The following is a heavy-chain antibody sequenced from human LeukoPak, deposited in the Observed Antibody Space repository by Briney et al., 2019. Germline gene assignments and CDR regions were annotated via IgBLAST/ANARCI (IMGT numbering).Heavy chain of an antibody. CDR2: IYYSGST. CDR1: GGSISSSSYY. CDR3: ARLQYSSSSGPVDY. J-gene: IGHJ4*02. D-gene: IGHD6-6*01. V-gene: IGHV4-39*01. Sequence: SETLSLTCTVSGGSISSSSYYWGWIRQPPGKGLEWIGSIYYSGSTYYNPSLKSRVTISVDTSKNQFSLKLSSVTAADTAVYYRARLQYSSSSGPVDYWGQGTLVTVSS.